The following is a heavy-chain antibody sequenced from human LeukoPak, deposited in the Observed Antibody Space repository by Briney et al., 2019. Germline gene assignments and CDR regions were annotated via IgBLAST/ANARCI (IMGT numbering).Heavy chain of an antibody. Sequence: ASVKVSCKASGYTFTSYGISWVRQAPGQGLEWMGWISAYNGNTNYAQKLQGRVTMTTDTSTSTAYMELRSLRSDDMAVYYCARDLYCSSTSCSLLGYAWGSYYYYGMDVWGQGTTVTVSS. CDR1: GYTFTSYG. CDR2: ISAYNGNT. CDR3: ARDLYCSSTSCSLLGYAWGSYYYYGMDV. D-gene: IGHD2-2*01. J-gene: IGHJ6*02. V-gene: IGHV1-18*03.